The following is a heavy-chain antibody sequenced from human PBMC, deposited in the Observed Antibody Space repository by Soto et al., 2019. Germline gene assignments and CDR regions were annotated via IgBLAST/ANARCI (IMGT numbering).Heavy chain of an antibody. CDR1: GGSISSGGYY. V-gene: IGHV4-31*03. CDR3: ARENYDSSGYYKTFDY. Sequence: QVQLQESGPGLVKPSQTLSLTCTVSGGSISSGGYYWSWIRQHPGKGLEWIGYIYYSGSTYYNPSTKSRVTISVDTSKNQFSLKLSSVTAADTAVYYCARENYDSSGYYKTFDYWGQGTLVTVSS. CDR2: IYYSGST. D-gene: IGHD3-22*01. J-gene: IGHJ4*02.